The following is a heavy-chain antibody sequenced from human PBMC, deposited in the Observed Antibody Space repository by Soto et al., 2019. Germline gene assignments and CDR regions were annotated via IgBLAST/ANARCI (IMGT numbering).Heavy chain of an antibody. V-gene: IGHV4-34*01. J-gene: IGHJ4*02. CDR2: INHNGST. CDR3: ARTSRFDC. D-gene: IGHD6-6*01. CDR1: CGSFSGYY. Sequence: QVQLQQWGAGLLQPSETLSLTCAVYCGSFSGYYWSWIRQPPGKWLEWIGEINHNGSTNYNPSLKRRVTISVDTSKNQFSLKLRSVTAADTAVSYFARTSRFDCWGQGTLVTVSS.